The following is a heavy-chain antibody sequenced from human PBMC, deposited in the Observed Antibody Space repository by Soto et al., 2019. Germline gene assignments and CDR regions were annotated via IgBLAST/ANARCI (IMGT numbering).Heavy chain of an antibody. V-gene: IGHV3-23*01. D-gene: IGHD3-22*01. CDR1: GFTFSSYA. J-gene: IGHJ4*02. CDR3: AKPETYYYDSSGYTTHGY. Sequence: PGGSLRLSCAASGFTFSSYAMSWVRQAPGKGLEWVSAISGSGGSTYYADSVKGRFTTSRDNSKNTLYLQMNSLRAEDTAVYYCAKPETYYYDSSGYTTHGYWGQGTLVTVSS. CDR2: ISGSGGST.